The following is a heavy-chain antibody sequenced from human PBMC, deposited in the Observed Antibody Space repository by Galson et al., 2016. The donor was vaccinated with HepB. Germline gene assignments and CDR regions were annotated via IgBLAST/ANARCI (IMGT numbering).Heavy chain of an antibody. CDR2: ISHSGTT. D-gene: IGHD1-26*01. CDR1: GGSISRSNW. Sequence: ETLSLTCIVSGGSISRSNWWTWIRQPPGKGLEWIGEISHSGTTDYNPSFKSRINISVDMSKNEFSLKMSSVKAADTAVYYCARDHRAREGFGIWGQGTLVTVSS. J-gene: IGHJ3*02. CDR3: ARDHRAREGFGI. V-gene: IGHV4-4*02.